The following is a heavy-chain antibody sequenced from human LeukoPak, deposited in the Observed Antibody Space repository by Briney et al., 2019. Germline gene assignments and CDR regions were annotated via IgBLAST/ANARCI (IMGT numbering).Heavy chain of an antibody. V-gene: IGHV3-33*01. CDR3: ARGPISSLAFDY. CDR2: IWFDGSKK. J-gene: IGHJ4*02. Sequence: PGGSLRLSCAASGFTFSSFGLHWVRQSPGKGLEWVSVIWFDGSKKYYGDSVKGRFTISRDDSKNTLYLQMNSLRVEDTAVYYCARGPISSLAFDYWGQGTLVTVSS. CDR1: GFTFSSFG. D-gene: IGHD3-16*02.